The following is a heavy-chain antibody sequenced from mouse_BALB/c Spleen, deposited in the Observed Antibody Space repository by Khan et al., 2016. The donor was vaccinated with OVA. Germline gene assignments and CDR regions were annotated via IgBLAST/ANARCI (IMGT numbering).Heavy chain of an antibody. V-gene: IGHV2-6-7*01. Sequence: QVQLKESGPGLVAPSQSLSITCTVSGFSLTGYGVNWVRQPPGKGLEWLGMIWGDGSTDSNSALKSRLSISKDNSKSQVFLKMNSLQTDDTARYXCARDYYGKYREAMDYWGQGTSVTVSS. CDR3: ARDYYGKYREAMDY. D-gene: IGHD2-1*01. CDR1: GFSLTGYG. CDR2: IWGDGST. J-gene: IGHJ4*01.